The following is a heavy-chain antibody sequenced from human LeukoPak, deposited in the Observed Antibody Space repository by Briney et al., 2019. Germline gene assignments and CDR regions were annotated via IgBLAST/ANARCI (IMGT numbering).Heavy chain of an antibody. Sequence: GWSLRLSCAASGFTFSSFWMSWVRQGPGRGQAWVANIKQDGSEKYYVDSVKGRFTISRDNAKNSLYLQMNSLRAEDTAVYYCARGGYGGSYYGVFYFYYYMDVWGKGTTVSVSS. V-gene: IGHV3-7*01. J-gene: IGHJ6*03. CDR1: GFTFSSFW. D-gene: IGHD1-26*01. CDR2: IKQDGSEK. CDR3: ARGGYGGSYYGVFYFYYYMDV.